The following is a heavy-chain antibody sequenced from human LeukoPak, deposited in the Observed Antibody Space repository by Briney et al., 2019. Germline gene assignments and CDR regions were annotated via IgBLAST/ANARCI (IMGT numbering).Heavy chain of an antibody. CDR3: ARDLGTSGWHTFDY. CDR2: TYYRSKWYN. V-gene: IGHV6-1*01. D-gene: IGHD6-19*01. CDR1: GDSVASINGA. J-gene: IGHJ4*02. Sequence: SQTLSLTCAISGDSVASINGAWNWIRQSPSRGLEWLGRTYYRSKWYNDYAVSMRGRITITPDTSKNQFSLQLNSVTPEDTAVYYCARDLGTSGWHTFDYWGQGTLVSVSS.